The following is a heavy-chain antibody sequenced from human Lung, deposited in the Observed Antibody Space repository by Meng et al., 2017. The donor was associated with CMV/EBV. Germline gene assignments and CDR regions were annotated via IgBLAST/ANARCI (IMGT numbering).Heavy chain of an antibody. CDR1: GYTFTSYH. CDR2: MNPNSGNT. D-gene: IGHD5-18*01. J-gene: IGHJ6*02. CDR3: AKAGHVDTSSGMDV. V-gene: IGHV1-8*01. Sequence: ASVKVSCKASGYTFTSYHIKRVRQATGLGLEWMRWMNPNSGNTGYVQKFQGRVTITRNTSISTAYMELSSLRSEDTAVYYCAKAGHVDTSSGMDVWGQGTTVTVSS.